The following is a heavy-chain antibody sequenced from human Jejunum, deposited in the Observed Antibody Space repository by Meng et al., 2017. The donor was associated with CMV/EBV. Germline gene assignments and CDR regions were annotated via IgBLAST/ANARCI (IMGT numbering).Heavy chain of an antibody. Sequence: ASGVIASHDERSWVRQAPGKGLEWVASIEPDGTEEFYVDSVKGRFTISRDAAENSLYLQMTSLRAEDTAVYYCTRDRGVAVPMDVWGQGTTVTVSS. CDR3: TRDRGVAVPMDV. CDR1: GVIASHDE. J-gene: IGHJ6*02. CDR2: IEPDGTEE. V-gene: IGHV3-7*01. D-gene: IGHD6-19*01.